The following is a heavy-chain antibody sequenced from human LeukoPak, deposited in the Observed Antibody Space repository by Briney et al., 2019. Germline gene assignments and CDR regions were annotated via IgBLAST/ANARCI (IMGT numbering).Heavy chain of an antibody. CDR3: AKGHSYGMRTEFDY. Sequence: PGGSLRLSCATSGFTFSTYAMSWVRQAPGKGLEWVSAISGGGGSTYYADSVKGRFTISRDNSKNTLYLQMNSLRAEDTAVYYCAKGHSYGMRTEFDYWGQGTLVTVSS. V-gene: IGHV3-23*01. J-gene: IGHJ4*02. CDR2: ISGGGGST. CDR1: GFTFSTYA. D-gene: IGHD5-18*01.